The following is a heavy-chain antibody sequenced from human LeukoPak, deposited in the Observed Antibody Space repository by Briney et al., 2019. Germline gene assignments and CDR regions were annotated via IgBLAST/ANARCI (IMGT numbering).Heavy chain of an antibody. CDR2: ISSSSSYI. CDR1: GFTFSSYS. D-gene: IGHD2-8*01. Sequence: PGGSLRLSCAASGFTFSSYSMNWVRQAPGKGLEWVSSISSSSSYIYYADSVKGRFTISRDNAKNSLYLQMNSLRAEDTAVYYCARVQGYCTNGVCYALDYWGQGTLVTVSS. CDR3: ARVQGYCTNGVCYALDY. J-gene: IGHJ4*02. V-gene: IGHV3-21*01.